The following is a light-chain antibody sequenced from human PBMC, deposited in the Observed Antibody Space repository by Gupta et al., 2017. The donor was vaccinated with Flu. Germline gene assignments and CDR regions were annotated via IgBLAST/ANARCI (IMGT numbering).Light chain of an antibody. CDR1: QSISSY. CDR3: QQSYSTPTEKLT. V-gene: IGKV1-39*01. J-gene: IGKJ4*01. CDR2: AAS. Sequence: DIQMTQSPSSLSASVGDRVTITCRASQSISSYLNWYQQKPGKAPKLLIYAASSLQSGVPSRFSGSGSGTDFTLTISSLQPEDFATYYCQQSYSTPTEKLTFGGGTKVEIK.